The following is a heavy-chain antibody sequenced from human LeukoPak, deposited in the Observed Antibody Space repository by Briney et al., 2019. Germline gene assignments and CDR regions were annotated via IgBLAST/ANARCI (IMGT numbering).Heavy chain of an antibody. CDR1: GFTFSSYN. CDR2: IRLDGNNK. D-gene: IGHD5-12*01. Sequence: GGSLRLSCAASGFTFSSYNMHWVRQPPGTGLEWVAFIRLDGNNKYYADSVKGRFTISRDNSKNTLFLQMNSLRAEDTAVYYCAKDFGYGVDYWGQGTLVTVSS. J-gene: IGHJ4*02. V-gene: IGHV3-30*02. CDR3: AKDFGYGVDY.